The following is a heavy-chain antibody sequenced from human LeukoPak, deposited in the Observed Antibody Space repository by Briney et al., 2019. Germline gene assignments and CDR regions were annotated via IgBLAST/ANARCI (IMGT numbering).Heavy chain of an antibody. CDR3: ASAKTDGCSSTSCHGDFDY. CDR2: MNPNSGNT. CDR1: GYTFTSYD. V-gene: IGHV1-8*01. J-gene: IGHJ4*02. D-gene: IGHD2-2*01. Sequence: ASVKVSCKASGYTFTSYDINWVRQATGQGLEWMGWMNPNSGNTGYAQKFQGRVTMTRNTSISTAYMELSSLRSEDTAVYYCASAKTDGCSSTSCHGDFDYWGQGTLVTVSS.